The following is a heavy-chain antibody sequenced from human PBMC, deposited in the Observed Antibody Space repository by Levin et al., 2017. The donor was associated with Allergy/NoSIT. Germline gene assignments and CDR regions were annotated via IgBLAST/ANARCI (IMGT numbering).Heavy chain of an antibody. Sequence: SGPTLVKPTQTLTLTCTFSGFSLSTSGVGVGWIRQPPGKALEWLALIYWDDDKRYSPYLKSRLTITKDTSKNQVVLTMTNMDPVDTATYCCARPAGVSYYSDYWGQGTLVTVSS. D-gene: IGHD3-10*01. V-gene: IGHV2-5*02. CDR2: IYWDDDK. J-gene: IGHJ4*02. CDR1: GFSLSTSGVG. CDR3: ARPAGVSYYSDY.